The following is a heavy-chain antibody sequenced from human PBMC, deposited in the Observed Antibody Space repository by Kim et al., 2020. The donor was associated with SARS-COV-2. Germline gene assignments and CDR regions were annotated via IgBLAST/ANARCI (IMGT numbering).Heavy chain of an antibody. CDR3: ARGYVRGYYYYGMDV. J-gene: IGHJ6*02. D-gene: IGHD5-12*01. Sequence: GGSLRLSCAASGFTFSSYGMHWVRQAPGKGLEWVAVIWYDGSNKYYADSVKGRFTISRDNSKNTLYLQMNSLRAEDTAVYYCARGYVRGYYYYGMDVWGQGTTVTVSS. CDR1: GFTFSSYG. CDR2: IWYDGSNK. V-gene: IGHV3-33*01.